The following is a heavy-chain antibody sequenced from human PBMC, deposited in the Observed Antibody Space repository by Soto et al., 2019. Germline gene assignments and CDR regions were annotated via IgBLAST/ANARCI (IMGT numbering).Heavy chain of an antibody. CDR2: INPYSADT. D-gene: IGHD5-12*01. V-gene: IGHV1-2*02. CDR1: GYPFAAYS. CDR3: ARTRNTNEVDY. Sequence: GASVKVSCKASGYPFAAYSIHWVRQAPGQGLEWMGWINPYSADTNYAQKFQGRVTMTRDTSTRTAYMEVSSLRSDDTAMYYCARTRNTNEVDYWGQGTLVTVSS. J-gene: IGHJ4*02.